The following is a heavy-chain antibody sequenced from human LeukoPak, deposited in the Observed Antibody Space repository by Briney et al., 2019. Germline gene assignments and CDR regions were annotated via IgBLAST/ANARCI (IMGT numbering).Heavy chain of an antibody. V-gene: IGHV3-11*01. D-gene: IGHD3-10*01. CDR3: ARTMVRGVIVFDY. CDR2: ISSSGSTI. CDR1: GFTFSDYY. Sequence: GGSLRLSCAASGFTFSDYYMSWIRQAPGKGLEWVSYISSSGSTIYYADSVKGRFTISRDNAKNSLYLQMNSLRAEDTAVYYCARTMVRGVIVFDYWGQGTLVTVSS. J-gene: IGHJ4*02.